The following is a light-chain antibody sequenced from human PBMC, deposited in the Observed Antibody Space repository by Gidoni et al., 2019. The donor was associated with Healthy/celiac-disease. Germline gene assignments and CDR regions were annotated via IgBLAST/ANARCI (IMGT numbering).Light chain of an antibody. CDR1: QSISSY. Sequence: RVTITCRASQSISSYLNWYQQKPGKAPKLLIYAASSLQSGVPSRFSGSGSGTDFTLTISSLQPEDFATYNCQQSYSTPLFTFGPGTKVDIK. V-gene: IGKV1-39*01. CDR3: QQSYSTPLFT. J-gene: IGKJ3*01. CDR2: AAS.